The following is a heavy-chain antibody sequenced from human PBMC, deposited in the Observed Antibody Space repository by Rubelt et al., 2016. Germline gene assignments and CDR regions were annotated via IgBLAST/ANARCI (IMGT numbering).Heavy chain of an antibody. Sequence: RWVRRSPGKGLEWVSGIGGGTSNTYYADSVRGRFTISRDNSKNTLYLQMNNLRAEDTAIYYCAREGQPGVIDYWGQGILVSVSS. CDR3: AREGQPGVIDY. J-gene: IGHJ4*02. V-gene: IGHV3-23*01. D-gene: IGHD7-27*01. CDR2: IGGGTSNT.